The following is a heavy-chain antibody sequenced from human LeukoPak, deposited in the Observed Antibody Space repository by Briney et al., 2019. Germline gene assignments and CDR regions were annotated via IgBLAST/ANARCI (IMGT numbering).Heavy chain of an antibody. Sequence: GASVKVSCKASGYTFTSYGISWVRQAPGQGLEWMGWISAYNGNTNYAQKLQGRVTMTTDTSTSTAYMELRSLRSDDTAVYYCAKYDSSIAARPSDYWGQGTLVTVSS. CDR2: ISAYNGNT. CDR3: AKYDSSIAARPSDY. V-gene: IGHV1-18*01. D-gene: IGHD6-6*01. CDR1: GYTFTSYG. J-gene: IGHJ4*02.